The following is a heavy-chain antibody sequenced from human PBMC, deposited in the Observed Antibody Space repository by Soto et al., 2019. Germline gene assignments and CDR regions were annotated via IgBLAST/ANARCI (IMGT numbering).Heavy chain of an antibody. CDR1: GGSISNYY. J-gene: IGHJ4*02. V-gene: IGHV4-59*01. CDR2: IYYSGSA. CDR3: ARAGAATLSDY. D-gene: IGHD2-15*01. Sequence: QVQLQESGPGLVKASETLSLTCTVYGGSISNYYCSWIRQPPGKGLEWIGYIYYSGSANYHPSLKRRANLSVDTSKNHFSLKLSSVTAEDTAVYYCARAGAATLSDYWGQRTLVTVSS.